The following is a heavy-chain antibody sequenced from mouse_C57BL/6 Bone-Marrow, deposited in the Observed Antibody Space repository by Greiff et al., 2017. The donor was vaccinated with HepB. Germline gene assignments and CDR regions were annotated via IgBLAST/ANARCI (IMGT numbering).Heavy chain of an antibody. CDR3: ARAGNYSLFAY. J-gene: IGHJ3*01. CDR1: GFTFSSYG. Sequence: DVILVESGGDLVKPGGSLKLSCAASGFTFSSYGMSWVRQTPDKRLEWVATISSGGSYTYYPDSVKGRFTISRDNAKNTLYLQMSSLKSEDTAMYYCARAGNYSLFAYWGQGTLVTVSA. D-gene: IGHD2-1*01. CDR2: ISSGGSYT. V-gene: IGHV5-6*02.